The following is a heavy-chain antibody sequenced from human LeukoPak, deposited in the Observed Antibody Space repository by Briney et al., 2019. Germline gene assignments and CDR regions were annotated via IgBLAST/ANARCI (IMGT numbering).Heavy chain of an antibody. CDR2: IYYSGST. J-gene: IGHJ5*02. Sequence: SETLSLTCTVSGGSISSYYWSWIRQPPGKGLEWIGYIYYSGSTNYNPSLKSRVTMSVDTSKNQFSLKLSSVTAADTAVYYCARREAAAGISPFDPWGQGTLVTVSS. CDR3: ARREAAAGISPFDP. CDR1: GGSISSYY. V-gene: IGHV4-59*08. D-gene: IGHD6-13*01.